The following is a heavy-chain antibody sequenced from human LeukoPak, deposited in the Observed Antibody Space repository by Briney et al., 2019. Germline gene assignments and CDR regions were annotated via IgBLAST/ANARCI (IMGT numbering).Heavy chain of an antibody. CDR2: IHNGGSST. D-gene: IGHD6-6*01. CDR1: GFTFSSYE. CDR3: ARWTRLTSSSLWYFDL. J-gene: IGHJ2*01. V-gene: IGHV3-48*03. Sequence: GGSLRLSCVASGFTFSSYEMNWVRQAPGEGLEWVSYIHNGGSSTYYADSVKGRFTISRDNAKNSLHLQMNSLRVEDTAVYYFARWTRLTSSSLWYFDLWGRGNLVTVSS.